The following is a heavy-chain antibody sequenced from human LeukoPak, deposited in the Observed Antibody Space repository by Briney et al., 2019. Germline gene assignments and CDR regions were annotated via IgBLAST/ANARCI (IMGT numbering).Heavy chain of an antibody. CDR1: GFTFSSYV. D-gene: IGHD3-10*01. V-gene: IGHV3-23*01. CDR2: ISAGGGGSP. Sequence: PGGSLRLSCAASGFTFSSYVMSWVRQAPGKGLEWVAAISAGGGGSPPYADSVKGRFTISRDNSKNTLYLQMNSLTVEDTAVYYCAKGVRYYFGSGSSHFDYWGQGTLVTVSS. CDR3: AKGVRYYFGSGSSHFDY. J-gene: IGHJ4*02.